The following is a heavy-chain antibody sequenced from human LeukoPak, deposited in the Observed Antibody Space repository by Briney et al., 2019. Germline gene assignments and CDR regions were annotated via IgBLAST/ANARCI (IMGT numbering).Heavy chain of an antibody. CDR2: IYHSGST. J-gene: IGHJ3*02. CDR1: GYSISSGNH. D-gene: IGHD1-26*01. Sequence: SETLSLTCSGSGYSISSGNHWGWIRLPPGEGLQWIGSIYHSGSTYYNPSPKSRVTISVDTSKNQFSLKLSSVTAADTAVYYCARDLLVGATDDAFDIWGQGTMVTVSS. CDR3: ARDLLVGATDDAFDI. V-gene: IGHV4-38-2*02.